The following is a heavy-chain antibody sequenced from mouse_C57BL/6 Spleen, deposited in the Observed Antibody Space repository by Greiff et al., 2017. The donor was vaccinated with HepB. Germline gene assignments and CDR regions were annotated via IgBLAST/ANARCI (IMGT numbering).Heavy chain of an antibody. J-gene: IGHJ2*01. CDR3: TTITTVVATSYYFDY. V-gene: IGHV14-1*01. Sequence: VQLQQSGAELVRPGASVKLSCTASGFNIKDYYMHWVKQRPEQGLEWIGRIDPEDGDTEYAPKFQGKATMTADTSSNTAYLQLSSLTSEDTAVYYCTTITTVVATSYYFDYWGQGTTLTVSS. CDR1: GFNIKDYY. CDR2: IDPEDGDT. D-gene: IGHD1-1*01.